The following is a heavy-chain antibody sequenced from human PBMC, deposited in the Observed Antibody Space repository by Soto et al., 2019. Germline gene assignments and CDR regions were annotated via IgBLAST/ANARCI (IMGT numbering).Heavy chain of an antibody. J-gene: IGHJ5*02. V-gene: IGHV3-23*01. CDR1: EGTSSNDA. D-gene: IGHD2-2*01. Sequence: RDSCGAAEGTSSNDARSRLNQTPGKGLEWVSAISGSGGSTYYADSVKGRFTISRDNSKNTLYLQMNSLRAEDTAVYYCAKDRQRVVPGAIWFDPWGEGTLVTGSS. CDR2: ISGSGGST. CDR3: AKDRQRVVPGAIWFDP.